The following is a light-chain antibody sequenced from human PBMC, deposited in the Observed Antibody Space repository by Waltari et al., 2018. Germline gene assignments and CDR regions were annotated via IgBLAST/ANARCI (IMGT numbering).Light chain of an antibody. J-gene: IGLJ2*01. CDR2: RSY. V-gene: IGLV1-47*01. CDR3: AAWDDSLSGVV. CDR1: SSNIGTNH. Sequence: QSVVTQPPSASGTPGQRVSISCPGSSSNIGTNHIYWYRQLPGRAPKLLIYRSYQRPSGVPDRFSGSKSGTSASLAISGLRSEDEADYYCAAWDDSLSGVVFGGGTKLTVL.